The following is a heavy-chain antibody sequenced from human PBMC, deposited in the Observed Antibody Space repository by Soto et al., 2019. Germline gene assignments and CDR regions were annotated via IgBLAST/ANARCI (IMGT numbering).Heavy chain of an antibody. D-gene: IGHD3-10*01. CDR3: LLRGANYKGDWFDP. J-gene: IGHJ5*02. Sequence: EVQLVESGGGLVQPGGSLKLSCAASGFTFSGSAMHWVRQASGKGLEWVGRIRTKNNDYATAYAASVNGRFTISRDDSKNTAYLQMNSLRTEETAVYYCLLRGANYKGDWFDPWGQGTLVTVSS. V-gene: IGHV3-73*02. CDR1: GFTFSGSA. CDR2: IRTKNNDYAT.